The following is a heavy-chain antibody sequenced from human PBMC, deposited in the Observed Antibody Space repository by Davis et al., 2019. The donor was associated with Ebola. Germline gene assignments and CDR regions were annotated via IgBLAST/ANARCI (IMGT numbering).Heavy chain of an antibody. CDR1: GGSISSYY. Sequence: SETLSLTCTVSGGSISSYYWSWIRQTPGKGLEWIGYIFYSGLTNENPSLKSRVSMSVDTSKNQVSLKLSSVTAADSAVYYCARTAGGYGSTWAIYFDYWGQGTRVTVST. J-gene: IGHJ4*02. V-gene: IGHV4-59*01. CDR3: ARTAGGYGSTWAIYFDY. D-gene: IGHD6-13*01. CDR2: IFYSGLT.